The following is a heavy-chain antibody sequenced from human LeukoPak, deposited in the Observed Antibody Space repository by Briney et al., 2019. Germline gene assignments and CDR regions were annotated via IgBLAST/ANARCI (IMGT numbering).Heavy chain of an antibody. D-gene: IGHD6-19*01. V-gene: IGHV4-59*08. CDR3: ARHISSGWYGD. CDR2: IYYSGST. J-gene: IGHJ4*02. Sequence: SETLSLTCTVSGGSISSYYWSWIRQPPGKGLEWIGYIYYSGSTNYNPSLKSRVTISVDTSKNQFSLKLSSVTAADTAEYYCARHISSGWYGDWGQGTLVTVSS. CDR1: GGSISSYY.